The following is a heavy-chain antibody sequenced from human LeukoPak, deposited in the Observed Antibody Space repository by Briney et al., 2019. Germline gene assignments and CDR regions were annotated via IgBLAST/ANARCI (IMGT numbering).Heavy chain of an antibody. V-gene: IGHV3-64*01. J-gene: IGHJ6*02. D-gene: IGHD6-13*01. CDR3: ARVGYTSYYYYGMDV. Sequence: GGSLRLSCAASGFTFSSYAMHWVRQAPGKGMEYVSAISSNGGSTYYANSVKGRFTISRDNSKNTLYLQMGSLRAEDMAVYYCARVGYTSYYYYGMDVWGQGTTVTVSS. CDR1: GFTFSSYA. CDR2: ISSNGGST.